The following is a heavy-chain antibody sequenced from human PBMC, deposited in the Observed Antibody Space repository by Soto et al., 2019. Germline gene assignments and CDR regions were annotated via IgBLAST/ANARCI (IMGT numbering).Heavy chain of an antibody. CDR3: ARGDSPTFYDFWSGYSHYGMDV. D-gene: IGHD3-3*01. V-gene: IGHV1-69*06. CDR2: IIPIFGTA. J-gene: IGHJ6*02. Sequence: QVQLVQSGAEVKKPGSSVKVSCKASGGTFSSYAISWVRQAPGQGLEWMGGIIPIFGTANYAQKFQGRVTITADKSTSTAYMELSSLRSEDTAVYYCARGDSPTFYDFWSGYSHYGMDVWGQGTTVTVSS. CDR1: GGTFSSYA.